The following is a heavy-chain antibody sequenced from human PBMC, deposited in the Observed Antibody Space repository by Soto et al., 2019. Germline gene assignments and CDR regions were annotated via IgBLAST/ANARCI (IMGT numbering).Heavy chain of an antibody. Sequence: SETLSLTCAVSGGSISSSNWWSWVRQPPGKGLEWIGEIYHSGSTNYNPSLKSRITISEDKSKNQFSLKLSSVTAADTAVYYCARVITIFGVAKGNYYFDYWGQGTLVTVSS. J-gene: IGHJ4*02. CDR1: GGSISSSNW. CDR3: ARVITIFGVAKGNYYFDY. CDR2: IYHSGST. D-gene: IGHD3-3*01. V-gene: IGHV4-4*02.